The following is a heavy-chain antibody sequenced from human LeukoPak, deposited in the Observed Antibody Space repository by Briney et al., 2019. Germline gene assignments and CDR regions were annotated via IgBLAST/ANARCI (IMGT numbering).Heavy chain of an antibody. Sequence: SETLSLTCTVSGGSISSSSYYWGWIRQPPGKGLEWIGSIYYSGSTYYNPSLKSRVTISVDTSKNQFSLKLSSVTAADTAVYYCARGRDGGYSSSPRASYYFDYWGQGTLVTVSS. D-gene: IGHD6-6*01. J-gene: IGHJ4*02. CDR2: IYYSGST. CDR3: ARGRDGGYSSSPRASYYFDY. V-gene: IGHV4-39*01. CDR1: GGSISSSSYY.